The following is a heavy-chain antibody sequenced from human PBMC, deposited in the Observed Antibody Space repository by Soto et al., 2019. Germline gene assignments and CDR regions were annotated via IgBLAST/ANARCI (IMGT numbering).Heavy chain of an antibody. V-gene: IGHV1-69*01. D-gene: IGHD2-2*01. CDR3: ARSQGSSTSLEIYYYYYYGMDV. CDR1: GGTFSSYA. CDR2: IIPISGTA. Sequence: QVQLVQSGAEVKKPGSSVKVSCKASGGTFSSYAISWVRQAPGQGLEWMGGIIPISGTANYAQKFQCRVTITADEYTSTAYMELSSLRSEDTAVYYCARSQGSSTSLEIYYYYYYGMDVWGQGTTVTVSS. J-gene: IGHJ6*02.